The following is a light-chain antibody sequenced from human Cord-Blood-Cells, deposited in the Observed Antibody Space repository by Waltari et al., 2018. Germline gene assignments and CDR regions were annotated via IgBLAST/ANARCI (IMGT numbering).Light chain of an antibody. CDR2: DVS. CDR1: SSAVGGYNH. Sequence: QSALTQPASVSGSPGQSITISCTGTSSAVGGYNHVSWYQQHPGKAPKLMIYDVSKRPSGVSNRFSGSKSGNTASLTISGLQAEDEADYYCSSYTSSSTGWVFGGGTKLTVL. V-gene: IGLV2-14*01. CDR3: SSYTSSSTGWV. J-gene: IGLJ3*02.